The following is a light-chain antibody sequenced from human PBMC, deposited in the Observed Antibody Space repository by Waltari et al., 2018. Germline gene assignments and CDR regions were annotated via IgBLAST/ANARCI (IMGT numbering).Light chain of an antibody. V-gene: IGLV2-8*01. Sequence: QSALTQPPSASGSLGQSVTISCTGTSSDVGGYNYVSWYQQHPGKAPNPIIYVVTKRASWVPDRFSGSRSGNTASLTVPGLQAENEADYSCSSYAGSNKGFGTGTKVTVL. CDR2: VVT. J-gene: IGLJ1*01. CDR3: SSYAGSNKG. CDR1: SSDVGGYNY.